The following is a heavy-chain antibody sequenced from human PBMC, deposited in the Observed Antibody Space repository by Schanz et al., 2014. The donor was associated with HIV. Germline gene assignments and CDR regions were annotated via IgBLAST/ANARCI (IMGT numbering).Heavy chain of an antibody. CDR3: ARGGILLPRGVSNWFDP. Sequence: QVQLRQSGAGLLKPSETLSLTCDVYGGSFSGYYWSWVRQSPGKGLEWIGEISHSGSTNYNPSLRGRVSMSVDTSKNKFSVKVKSMTAADTAVYYCARGGILLPRGVSNWFDPGGQGTLVTVSS. D-gene: IGHD3-10*01. CDR1: GGSFSGYY. CDR2: ISHSGST. J-gene: IGHJ5*02. V-gene: IGHV4-34*01.